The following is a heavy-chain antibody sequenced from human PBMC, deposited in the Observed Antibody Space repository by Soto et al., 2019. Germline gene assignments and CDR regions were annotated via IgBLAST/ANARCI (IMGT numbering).Heavy chain of an antibody. CDR1: GFSFSPYG. Sequence: EMQLLESGGGLVQPGWSLRLSSVVSGFSFSPYGVSWVRQAPGKGLEWVCGVSGGSGVTHYTDSVKGRFTISGDDSKNTVYLQMHSLRGEDTAVYYCTRWNGYGDLWGQGTLVTVSS. D-gene: IGHD1-1*01. J-gene: IGHJ5*02. CDR3: TRWNGYGDL. CDR2: VSGGSGVT. V-gene: IGHV3-23*01.